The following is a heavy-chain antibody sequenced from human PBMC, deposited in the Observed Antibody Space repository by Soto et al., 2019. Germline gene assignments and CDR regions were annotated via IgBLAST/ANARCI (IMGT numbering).Heavy chain of an antibody. CDR2: ISYDGSNK. CDR1: GFTFSSYA. J-gene: IGHJ4*02. V-gene: IGHV3-30-3*01. D-gene: IGHD6-19*01. CDR3: ARVKENRAVAGPFDY. Sequence: QVQLVESGGGVVQPGRSLRLSCAASGFTFSSYAMHWVRQAPGKGLEWVAVISYDGSNKYYADSVKGRFTISRDNSKNTLYLQMNSLRAEDTAVYYCARVKENRAVAGPFDYWGQGTLVTVSS.